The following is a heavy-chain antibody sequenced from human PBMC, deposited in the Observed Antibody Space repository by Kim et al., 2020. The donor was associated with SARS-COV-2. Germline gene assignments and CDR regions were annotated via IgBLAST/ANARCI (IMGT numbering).Heavy chain of an antibody. V-gene: IGHV4-39*01. J-gene: IGHJ4*02. CDR2: IYYSGST. CDR1: GGSISSSSYY. CDR3: ARHAGSVDFWSGYYTGMSPYYFEY. Sequence: SETLSLTCTVSGGSISSSSYYWGWIRQPPGKGLEWIGSIYYSGSTYYNPSLKSRVTISVDTSKNQFSLKLSSVTAADTAVYYCARHAGSVDFWSGYYTGMSPYYFEYWGQGTLVTVSS. D-gene: IGHD3-3*01.